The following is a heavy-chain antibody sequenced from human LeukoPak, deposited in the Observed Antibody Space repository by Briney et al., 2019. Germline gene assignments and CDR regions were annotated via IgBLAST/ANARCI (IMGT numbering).Heavy chain of an antibody. J-gene: IGHJ4*02. CDR3: ARLWDSSGYYFDY. Sequence: SETLSLTCTVSGGSFSSGSYYWSWIRQPPGEGLEWIGYIYYSGSTNYNPSLKSRVTISVDTSKNQFSLKLSSVTAADTAVYCCARLWDSSGYYFDYWGQGTLVTVSS. CDR2: IYYSGST. D-gene: IGHD3-22*01. V-gene: IGHV4-61*01. CDR1: GGSFSSGSYY.